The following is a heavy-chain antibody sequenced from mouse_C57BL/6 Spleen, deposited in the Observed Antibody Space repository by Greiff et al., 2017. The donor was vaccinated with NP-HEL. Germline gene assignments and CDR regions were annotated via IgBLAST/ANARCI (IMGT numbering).Heavy chain of an antibody. V-gene: IGHV1-26*01. CDR2: INPNNGGT. CDR3: ARPPYAMDY. Sequence: VQLQQSGPELVKPGASVKISCKASGYTFTDYYMNWVKQSHGKSLEWIGDINPNNGGTSYNQKFKGKATLTVDKSSSTAYMELRSLTSEDSAVYYCARPPYAMDYWGQGTSVTVSS. J-gene: IGHJ4*01. CDR1: GYTFTDYY.